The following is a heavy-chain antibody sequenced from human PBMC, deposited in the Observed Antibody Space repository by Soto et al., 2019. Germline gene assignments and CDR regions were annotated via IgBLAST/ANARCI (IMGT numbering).Heavy chain of an antibody. V-gene: IGHV4-59*01. Sequence: SETLSLTCTVSGGSISSYYWSWIRQPPGKGLEWIGYIYYSGSTNYNPSLKSRVTISVDTSKNQFSLKLSSVTAADTAVYYCASGRKGYCSSTSCPYYFDYWGQGTLVTVSS. D-gene: IGHD2-2*01. CDR3: ASGRKGYCSSTSCPYYFDY. CDR2: IYYSGST. CDR1: GGSISSYY. J-gene: IGHJ4*02.